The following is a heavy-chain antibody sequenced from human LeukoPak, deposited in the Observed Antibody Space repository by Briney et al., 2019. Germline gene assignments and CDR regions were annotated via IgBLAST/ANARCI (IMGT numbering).Heavy chain of an antibody. D-gene: IGHD1-1*01. CDR1: GFTFSNSW. CDR2: INPDGSVT. CDR3: ATAGNYYFDY. J-gene: IGHJ4*02. V-gene: IGHV3-74*01. Sequence: GGSLRLSCEASGFTFSNSWIHWVRQAPGKGLVWVSRINPDGSVTNYADSVKARFTISRDNAKNTLFLQMNSLRAEDTAVYYCATAGNYYFDYWGQGTLVTVSS.